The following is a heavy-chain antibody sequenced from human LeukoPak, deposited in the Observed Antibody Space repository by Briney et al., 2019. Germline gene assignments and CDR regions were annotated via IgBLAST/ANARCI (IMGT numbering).Heavy chain of an antibody. D-gene: IGHD3-16*01. CDR2: ISAYNGNT. CDR1: GYTFTSYG. J-gene: IGHJ4*02. CDR3: ARDLNYDYVWGSYTLFDY. V-gene: IGHV1-18*01. Sequence: GASVKVSCXASGYTFTSYGISWVRQAPGQGLEWMGWISAYNGNTNYAQKLQGRVTMTTDTSTSTAYMELRSLRSDDTAVYYCARDLNYDYVWGSYTLFDYWGQGTLVTVSS.